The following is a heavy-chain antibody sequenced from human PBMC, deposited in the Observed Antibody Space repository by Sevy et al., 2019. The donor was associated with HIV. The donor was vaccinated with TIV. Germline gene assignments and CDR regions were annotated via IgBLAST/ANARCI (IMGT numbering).Heavy chain of an antibody. CDR2: IYSAHST. D-gene: IGHD4-17*01. Sequence: GGSLRLSCAASGFTVSTKYMSWVRQAPEKGLEWVSVIYSAHSTYNTDSVKGRFTISRDNSKNTLYLQMNSLRAEDTAVYYCAIGKLDYGDYYYFDYWGQGTLVTVSS. V-gene: IGHV3-53*01. CDR3: AIGKLDYGDYYYFDY. CDR1: GFTVSTKY. J-gene: IGHJ4*02.